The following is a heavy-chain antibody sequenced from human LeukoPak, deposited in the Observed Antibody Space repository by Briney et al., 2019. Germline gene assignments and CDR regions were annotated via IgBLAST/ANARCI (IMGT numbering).Heavy chain of an antibody. Sequence: GGSLRLSCAGSGFPFSSHGMNWGRQAPGKGLEWVSGISPGGGPTYYADSVKGRFTISRDDPKNTLYLQMENLRAEDTAVYYCAKDGAWLRFDDWGQGILVTVSS. CDR2: ISPGGGPT. V-gene: IGHV3-23*01. CDR3: AKDGAWLRFDD. CDR1: GFPFSSHG. D-gene: IGHD3-22*01. J-gene: IGHJ4*02.